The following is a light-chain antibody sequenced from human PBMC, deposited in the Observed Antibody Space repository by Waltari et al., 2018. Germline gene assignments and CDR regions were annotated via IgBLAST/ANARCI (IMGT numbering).Light chain of an antibody. CDR2: NDS. CDR3: QVWDSGADHVV. V-gene: IGLV3-21*02. CDR1: NIGSKS. Sequence: SYVLTQPPSVSVAPGQTASITCGGHNIGSKSVHWYQQKPGQAPVLVVYNDSDRPSGIPERFSGSNSGNTATLTISRVEAGDEADYYCQVWDSGADHVVFGGGTKLTVL. J-gene: IGLJ2*01.